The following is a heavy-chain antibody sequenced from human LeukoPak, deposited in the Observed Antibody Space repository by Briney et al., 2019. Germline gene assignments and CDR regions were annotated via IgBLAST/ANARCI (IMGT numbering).Heavy chain of an antibody. V-gene: IGHV3-64D*09. J-gene: IGHJ6*02. CDR1: GFTFLTYA. CDR2: ISSNGGST. D-gene: IGHD6-6*01. Sequence: PGGSLRLSCSASGFTFLTYAMHWVRQAPGKGPEYVSAISSNGGSTYYADSVKGRFTISRDNSKNMLFLQMSSLILEDTALYYCVKDMAARPHYYYAMDVWGQGTTVTVTS. CDR3: VKDMAARPHYYYAMDV.